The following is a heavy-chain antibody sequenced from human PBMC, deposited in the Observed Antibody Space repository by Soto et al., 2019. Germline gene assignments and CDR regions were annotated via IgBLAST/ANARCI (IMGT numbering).Heavy chain of an antibody. D-gene: IGHD2-21*02. Sequence: GGSLRLSCAASGSTFGDYAMHWVRQAPGKGPEWVSRINSDGSSTTYADSVKGRFTISRDNAKNTLYLQMNSLRAEDTAAYYCAKYDSSHLVEYYFDYWGQGTLVTVSS. CDR2: INSDGSST. V-gene: IGHV3-74*01. J-gene: IGHJ4*02. CDR1: GSTFGDYA. CDR3: AKYDSSHLVEYYFDY.